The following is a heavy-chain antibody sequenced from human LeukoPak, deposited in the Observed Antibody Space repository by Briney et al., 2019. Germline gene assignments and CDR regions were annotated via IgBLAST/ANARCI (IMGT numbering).Heavy chain of an antibody. J-gene: IGHJ4*02. CDR2: IYYSGST. CDR3: ARVGVGLDMVRGVINPYYFDY. CDR1: GGSISSYY. V-gene: IGHV4-59*01. D-gene: IGHD3-10*01. Sequence: SETLSLTCTVSGGSISSYYWSWIRQPPGKGLEWLGYIYYSGSTNYNPSLKSRVTISVDTSKNQFSLKLSSVTAADPAVYYCARVGVGLDMVRGVINPYYFDYWGQGTLVTVSS.